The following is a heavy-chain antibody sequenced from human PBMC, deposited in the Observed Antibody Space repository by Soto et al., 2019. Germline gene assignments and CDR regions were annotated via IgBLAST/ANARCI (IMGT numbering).Heavy chain of an antibody. CDR3: ATDRREYSGYDSTYYYYMDV. CDR2: FDPEDGET. CDR1: GYTLTELS. V-gene: IGHV1-24*01. D-gene: IGHD5-12*01. Sequence: ASVKVSCKVSGYTLTELSMHWVRQAPGKGLEWMGGFDPEDGETIYAQKFQGRVTMTEDTSTDTAYMELSSLRSEDTAVYYCATDRREYSGYDSTYYYYMDVWGKGTTVPVSS. J-gene: IGHJ6*03.